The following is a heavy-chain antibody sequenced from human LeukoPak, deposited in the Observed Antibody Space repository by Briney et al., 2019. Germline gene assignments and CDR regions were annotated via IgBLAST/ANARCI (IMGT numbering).Heavy chain of an antibody. CDR3: ARGGSSSNDY. Sequence: ASVKVSCKDSGYNFSDYYMHWVRQAPGQGLEWMGWINPNSADANYAQKFQGRVTVTRDTSISTVYMELSRLRSDDTAVYYCARGGSSSNDYWGQGTLITVSS. V-gene: IGHV1-2*02. D-gene: IGHD6-6*01. CDR2: INPNSADA. J-gene: IGHJ4*02. CDR1: GYNFSDYY.